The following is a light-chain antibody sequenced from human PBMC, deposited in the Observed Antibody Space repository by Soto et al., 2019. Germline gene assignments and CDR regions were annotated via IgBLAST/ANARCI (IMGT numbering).Light chain of an antibody. Sequence: QSALTQPASVSGSPGQSITIPCTGTSSDVGSSNLVSWYQQQPGKAPKLIIYEGSKRPSGVSNRFSGSKPGYTASLTISGLQAEDEADYYCCSYVRSAPVVFGGGTKLTVL. CDR3: CSYVRSAPVV. J-gene: IGLJ2*01. V-gene: IGLV2-23*01. CDR2: EGS. CDR1: SSDVGSSNL.